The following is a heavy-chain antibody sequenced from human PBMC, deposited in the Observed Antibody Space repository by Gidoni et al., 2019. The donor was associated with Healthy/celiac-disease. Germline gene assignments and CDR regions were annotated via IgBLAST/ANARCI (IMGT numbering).Heavy chain of an antibody. D-gene: IGHD3-3*01. CDR3: AREPTGYDFWSGYSAFDI. CDR2: INPSGGST. V-gene: IGHV1-46*01. CDR1: GYTFTSYS. J-gene: IGHJ3*02. Sequence: QVQLVQSGAEVKKPGASVKVSCKASGYTFTSYSMHWVRQAPGQGLEWMGIINPSGGSTSYAQKFQGRVTMTRDTSTSTVYMELSSLRSEDTAVYYCAREPTGYDFWSGYSAFDIWGQGTMVTVSS.